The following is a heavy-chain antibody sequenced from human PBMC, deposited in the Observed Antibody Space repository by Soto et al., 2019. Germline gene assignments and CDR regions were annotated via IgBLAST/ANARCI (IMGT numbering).Heavy chain of an antibody. CDR1: GLSFSSYG. Sequence: PGGSLRLSCADSGLSFSSYGMHWVRQAPGEGLEWVAAISYDGSNLYYIDSVKGRFTISRDKSKYTLYLQMNSLRAEDTAVYYCARDCCMGYYYYYGMDVWGHGTTVTDSS. CDR2: ISYDGSNL. CDR3: ARDCCMGYYYYYGMDV. J-gene: IGHJ6*02. D-gene: IGHD3-16*01. V-gene: IGHV3-30*03.